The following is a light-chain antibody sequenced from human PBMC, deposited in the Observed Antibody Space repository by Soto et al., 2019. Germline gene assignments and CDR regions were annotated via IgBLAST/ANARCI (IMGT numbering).Light chain of an antibody. Sequence: EIVLTQSPATLSLSPGERATLSCRASQSVSDYVAWYQQKPGQVPRLLLYDASDRATGFPARFSASGFGTDFTLTISDLEPDDSAVYYCQQRSNWLITFGQGTRLEIK. J-gene: IGKJ5*01. CDR2: DAS. CDR1: QSVSDY. V-gene: IGKV3-11*01. CDR3: QQRSNWLIT.